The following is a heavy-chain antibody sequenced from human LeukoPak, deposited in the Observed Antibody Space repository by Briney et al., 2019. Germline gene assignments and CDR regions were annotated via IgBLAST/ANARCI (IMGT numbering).Heavy chain of an antibody. CDR2: ISGSGGST. J-gene: IGHJ5*02. Sequence: PGGSLRLSCAASGFTFSGYAMSWVRQAPGKGLEWVSAISGSGGSTYYADSVKGRFTISRDNSKNTLYLQMNSLRAEDTAVYYCAKDTTLWAVADWFDPWGQGTLVTVSS. CDR1: GFTFSGYA. D-gene: IGHD6-19*01. CDR3: AKDTTLWAVADWFDP. V-gene: IGHV3-23*01.